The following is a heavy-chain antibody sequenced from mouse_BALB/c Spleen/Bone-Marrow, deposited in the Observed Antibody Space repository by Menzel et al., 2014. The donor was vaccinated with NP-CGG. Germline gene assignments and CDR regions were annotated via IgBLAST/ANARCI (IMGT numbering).Heavy chain of an antibody. CDR3: ARNTYYGNPFAY. Sequence: VQLQQSGPGLVQPSQSLSITCTVSGFSLTSYGVHWVRQSPGKGLEWLGVIWSGGSTDYNAAFISRLSISKDNSKSXVFFKMNSLQANDTAMYYCARNTYYGNPFAYWGQGTLVTVSA. J-gene: IGHJ3*01. CDR1: GFSLTSYG. CDR2: IWSGGST. V-gene: IGHV2-2*02. D-gene: IGHD2-10*01.